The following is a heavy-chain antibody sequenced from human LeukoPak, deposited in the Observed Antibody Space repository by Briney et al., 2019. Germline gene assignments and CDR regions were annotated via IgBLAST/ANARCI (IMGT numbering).Heavy chain of an antibody. J-gene: IGHJ4*02. V-gene: IGHV1-69*04. D-gene: IGHD4-17*01. CDR2: IIPILGIA. CDR1: GGTFSSYA. Sequence: VASVKVSCKASGGTFSSYAISWVRQAPGQGLEWMGRIIPILGIANYAQKFQGRVTITADKSTSTAYMELSSLRSEDTAVYYCASKPADDYGDYAFDYWGQGTLVTVSS. CDR3: ASKPADDYGDYAFDY.